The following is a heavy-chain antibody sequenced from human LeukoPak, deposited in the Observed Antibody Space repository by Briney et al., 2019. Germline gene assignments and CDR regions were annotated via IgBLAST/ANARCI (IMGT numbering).Heavy chain of an antibody. CDR2: IVPSGST. CDR3: AKEGAAPGPDFDY. J-gene: IGHJ4*02. CDR1: GGSISSYY. Sequence: PSETLSLTCTVSGGSISSYYWSWIRQPAGKGLEWIGRIVPSGSTNYNPSLKSRVTMSVDTSKNQFSLKLNSVTAADTAVYYCAKEGAAPGPDFDYWGQGTLVTVSS. D-gene: IGHD6-13*01. V-gene: IGHV4-4*07.